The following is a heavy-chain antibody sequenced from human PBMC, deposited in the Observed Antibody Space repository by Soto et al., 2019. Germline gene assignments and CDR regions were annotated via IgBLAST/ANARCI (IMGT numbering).Heavy chain of an antibody. D-gene: IGHD2-2*01. CDR3: ARVVPGAEAWFGP. CDR2: ISLYSDGT. V-gene: IGHV1-18*01. J-gene: IGHJ5*02. CDR1: GYTFSNYG. Sequence: ASVRVSCKTSGYTFSNYGITWVRQAPGQPLEWLGWISLYSDGTNYAQKFQGRVSMTTDTSTTTAYMELRSLRSDDTAVYYCARVVPGAEAWFGPWGQGSLVTVSS.